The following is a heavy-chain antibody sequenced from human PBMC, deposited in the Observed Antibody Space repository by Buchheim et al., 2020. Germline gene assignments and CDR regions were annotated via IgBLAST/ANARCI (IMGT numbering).Heavy chain of an antibody. J-gene: IGHJ6*02. Sequence: QLQLQESGPGLVKPSETLSLTCTVSGGSISSSSYYWGWIRQPPGKGLEWIGSIYYSGSTYYNPSLKSRVTISVDTSKNQFSLKLSSVTAADTAVYYCARPRLWFREPTPYGMDVWGQGTT. CDR2: IYYSGST. V-gene: IGHV4-39*01. D-gene: IGHD3-10*01. CDR3: ARPRLWFREPTPYGMDV. CDR1: GGSISSSSYY.